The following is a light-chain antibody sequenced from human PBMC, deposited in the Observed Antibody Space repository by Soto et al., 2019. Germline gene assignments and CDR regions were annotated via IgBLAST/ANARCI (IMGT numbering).Light chain of an antibody. J-gene: IGKJ4*01. V-gene: IGKV3-15*01. CDR1: QSVSSK. Sequence: ETVMTQSPATLSLSPGERATLSCRASQSVSSKLVWYQQKPGQAPRFLIYGASTRATGIPARFRGSGSGTEFTLTIDGLQSVYFAVSYCQQYSDWPPALGGGTKVEIK. CDR2: GAS. CDR3: QQYSDWPPA.